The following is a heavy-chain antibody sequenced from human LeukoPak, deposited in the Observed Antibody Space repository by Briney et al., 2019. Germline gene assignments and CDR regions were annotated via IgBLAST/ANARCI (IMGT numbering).Heavy chain of an antibody. CDR3: ARGKGGYYRIWTHYFDY. D-gene: IGHD3-22*01. Sequence: ASVKVSCKASGYTFTGYYMHWVRQAPGQGLEWMGWINPNSGGTNYAQKFQGWVTMTRDTSISTAYMELSRLRSDDTAVNYCARGKGGYYRIWTHYFDYWGQGTLVTVSS. CDR2: INPNSGGT. J-gene: IGHJ4*02. V-gene: IGHV1-2*04. CDR1: GYTFTGYY.